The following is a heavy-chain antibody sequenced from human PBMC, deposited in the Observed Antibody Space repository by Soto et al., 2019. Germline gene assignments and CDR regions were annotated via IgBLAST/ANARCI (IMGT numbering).Heavy chain of an antibody. CDR2: IWYDGSNK. J-gene: IGHJ3*02. CDR1: GFTFSSYG. D-gene: IGHD3-16*01. CDR3: ARGFNSMYYVSGESEAFDI. V-gene: IGHV3-33*01. Sequence: QVQLVESGGGVVQPGRSLRLSCAASGFTFSSYGMHWVRQAPGKGLEWVAVIWYDGSNKYYADSVKGRFTISRDNSKNXLXPQMNSLRAEDTAVYYCARGFNSMYYVSGESEAFDIWGQGTMVTVSS.